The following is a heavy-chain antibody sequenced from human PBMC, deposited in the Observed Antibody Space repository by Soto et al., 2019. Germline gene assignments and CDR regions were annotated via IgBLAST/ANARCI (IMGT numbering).Heavy chain of an antibody. CDR3: ARFQGPGDYLDY. D-gene: IGHD4-17*01. V-gene: IGHV3-74*01. Sequence: EVQLVESGGGLVQPGGSLRLSCAASGFTFTNYWMHWVRQAPGKGLVWVSRINSDGSSTSYADSVKGRFTISRDNAKNTLFLQMNSLRAEDTAVFYCARFQGPGDYLDYWGQGTLVTVSS. CDR2: INSDGSST. J-gene: IGHJ4*02. CDR1: GFTFTNYW.